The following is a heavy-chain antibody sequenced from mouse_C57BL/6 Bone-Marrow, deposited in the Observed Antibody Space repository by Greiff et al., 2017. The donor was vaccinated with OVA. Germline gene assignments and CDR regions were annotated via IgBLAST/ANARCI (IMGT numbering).Heavy chain of an antibody. D-gene: IGHD2-2*01. CDR1: GFNIKDDY. Sequence: EVQLQQSGAELVRPGASVKLSCTASGFNIKDDYMPWVKQRPEQGLEWIGWIDPENGDTEYASKFQGKATITADTSSNTAYLQLSSLTSEDTAVYYCRMVKGYYFDYWGQGTTLTVTS. CDR3: RMVKGYYFDY. J-gene: IGHJ2*01. V-gene: IGHV14-4*01. CDR2: IDPENGDT.